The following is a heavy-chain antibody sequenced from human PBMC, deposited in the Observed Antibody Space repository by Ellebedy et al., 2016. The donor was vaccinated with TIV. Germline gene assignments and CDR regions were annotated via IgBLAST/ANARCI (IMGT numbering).Heavy chain of an antibody. D-gene: IGHD1-14*01. J-gene: IGHJ3*02. CDR3: AKGTGGGNYRNHAFDI. V-gene: IGHV3-69-1*01. CDR1: GFNFSAYW. Sequence: GESLKISXAASGFNFSAYWMQWVRHAPGEGLVWVSRITPDGTTTYADSVKGRFTISRDNAKGSLYLQMNSLRAEDTAVYYCAKGTGGGNYRNHAFDIWGRGTMVTVSS. CDR2: ITPDGTT.